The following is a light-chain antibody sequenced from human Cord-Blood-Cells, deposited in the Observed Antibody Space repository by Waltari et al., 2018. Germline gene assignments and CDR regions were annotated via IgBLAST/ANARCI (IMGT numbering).Light chain of an antibody. CDR3: CSYAGSSTYVV. CDR2: EGS. J-gene: IGLJ2*01. CDR1: SSDVGSYNL. V-gene: IGLV2-23*01. Sequence: QSALTQPAYVSGSPGQSITISCTGTSSDVGSYNLVSWYQQHPGIAPKLMIYEGSKRPSGVSNRFSGSKSGNTASLTISGLQAEDEADYYCCSYAGSSTYVVFGGGTKLTVL.